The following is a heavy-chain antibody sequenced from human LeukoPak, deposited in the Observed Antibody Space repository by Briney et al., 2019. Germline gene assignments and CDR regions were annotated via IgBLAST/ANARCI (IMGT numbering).Heavy chain of an antibody. J-gene: IGHJ6*03. Sequence: ASVRVSCKASGYTFTSYAITWVRQAPGQGLEWMGWISAYNGNTKYGQRLQGRVTMTTDTSTSTAYMELRSLRSDDTAVYYCARAGYSSSWYYYYYYYMDVWGKGTTVTVSS. V-gene: IGHV1-18*01. CDR2: ISAYNGNT. D-gene: IGHD6-13*01. CDR3: ARAGYSSSWYYYYYYYMDV. CDR1: GYTFTSYA.